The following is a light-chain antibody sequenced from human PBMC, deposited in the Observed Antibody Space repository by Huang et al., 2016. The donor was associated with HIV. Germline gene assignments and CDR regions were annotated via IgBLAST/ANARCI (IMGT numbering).Light chain of an antibody. CDR2: WTS. V-gene: IGKV4-1*01. J-gene: IGKJ4*01. CDR3: QQYYNTPFA. Sequence: DILMTQSPDSLAVSLGERATINLKSSQSVLYSSNNKNFLAWYQQKPGQSPKLLIYWTSTRESGVPDRFSGSGSGTDFTLTISSLQAEDVAVYYCQQYYNTPFAFGGGTKVEIK. CDR1: QSVLYSSNNKNF.